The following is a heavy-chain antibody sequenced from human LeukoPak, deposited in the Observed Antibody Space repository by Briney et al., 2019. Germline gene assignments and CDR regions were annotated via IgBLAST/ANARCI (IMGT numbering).Heavy chain of an antibody. CDR3: ARHTYCGGDCYYDAFDI. J-gene: IGHJ3*02. D-gene: IGHD2-21*02. CDR1: GGSISSGDYY. Sequence: SETLSLTCTVSGGSISSGDYYWSWIRQPPGKGLEWIGYIYYSGSTNYNPSLKSRVTISVDTSKNQFSLKLSSVTAADTAVYYCARHTYCGGDCYYDAFDIWGQGTMVTVSS. CDR2: IYYSGST. V-gene: IGHV4-30-4*01.